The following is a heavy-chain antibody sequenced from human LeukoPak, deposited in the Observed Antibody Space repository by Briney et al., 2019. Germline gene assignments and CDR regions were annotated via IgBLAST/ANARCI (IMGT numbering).Heavy chain of an antibody. Sequence: GGSLRLSCAASGFTVSSNYMNWVRQAPGKGLEWVSVLYRGGSTYYADSVKGRFTISRDTSKNTVYLQMNSLRAEDTAVYYCARGGARQQLVENYFDHGGQGTLVTVSS. CDR2: LYRGGST. CDR3: ARGGARQQLVENYFDH. V-gene: IGHV3-53*01. J-gene: IGHJ4*02. CDR1: GFTVSSNY. D-gene: IGHD6-13*01.